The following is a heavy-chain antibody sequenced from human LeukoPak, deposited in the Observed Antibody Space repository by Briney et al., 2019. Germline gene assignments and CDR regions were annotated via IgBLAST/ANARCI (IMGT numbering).Heavy chain of an antibody. D-gene: IGHD2-15*01. CDR2: ISPNSGGT. Sequence: ASVKVSCKASGYTFAGYYMRWVRQAPGQGLEWMGWISPNSGGTNYAQKFQGRVTMTRDTSISTAYMELSRLRSDDTAVYYCARDLMVGAADGDFWGQGTLVTVSS. CDR1: GYTFAGYY. J-gene: IGHJ4*02. CDR3: ARDLMVGAADGDF. V-gene: IGHV1-2*02.